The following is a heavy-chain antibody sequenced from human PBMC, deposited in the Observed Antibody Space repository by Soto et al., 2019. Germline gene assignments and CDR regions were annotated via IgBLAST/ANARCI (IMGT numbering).Heavy chain of an antibody. V-gene: IGHV1-69*13. CDR3: ARGGYDSSGYYCL. J-gene: IGHJ4*02. Sequence: SVEVSCEASGGTFGSYASSWVRQAPGQGLEWMGGIIPIFGTANYAQKFQGRVTITADESTSTAYMELSSLRSEDTAVYYCARGGYDSSGYYCLWGQGTLVTVSS. D-gene: IGHD3-22*01. CDR1: GGTFGSYA. CDR2: IIPIFGTA.